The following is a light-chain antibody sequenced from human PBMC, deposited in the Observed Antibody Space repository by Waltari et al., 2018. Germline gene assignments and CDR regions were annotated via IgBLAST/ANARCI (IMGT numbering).Light chain of an antibody. CDR3: QQSRQWPRRT. J-gene: IGKJ2*01. Sequence: EIVMTQSPVTMSLSPGEGVTLSCTASESVGTDVAWYRHKPGQPPRLLIYFGSTRATGVPARISGSGSGTDFSLTISSLESEDFAFYYCQQSRQWPRRTFGQGTKLE. CDR1: ESVGTD. V-gene: IGKV3D-15*01. CDR2: FGS.